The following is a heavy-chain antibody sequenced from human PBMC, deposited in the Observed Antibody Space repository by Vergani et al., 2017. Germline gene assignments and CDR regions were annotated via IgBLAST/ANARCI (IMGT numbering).Heavy chain of an antibody. J-gene: IGHJ2*01. CDR3: ARSSTYFYWYFDL. V-gene: IGHV5-10-1*01. D-gene: IGHD2-2*01. CDR2: IDPSDSYT. CDR1: GYSFTSYW. Sequence: VQLVQSGAEVKKPGASVKVSCKGSGYSFTSYWISWVRQMPGKGLEWMGRIDPSDSYTNYSPSFQGHVTISADKSISTAYLQWSSLKASDTAMYYCARSSTYFYWYFDLWGRGTLVTVSS.